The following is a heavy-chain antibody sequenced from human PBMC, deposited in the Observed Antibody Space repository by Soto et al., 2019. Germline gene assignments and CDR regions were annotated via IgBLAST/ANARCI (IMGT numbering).Heavy chain of an antibody. V-gene: IGHV4-31*03. CDR1: GGSISSGGYY. CDR3: ARGGIAAAGHNWFDP. Sequence: QVQLQESGPGLVKPSQTLSLTCTVSGGSISSGGYYWSWIRQHPGKGLEWIGYIYYSGSTYYNPSLKSRVTISVDTSKNQFSLKLSSETAADTAVYYCARGGIAAAGHNWFDPWGQGTLVTVSS. D-gene: IGHD6-13*01. CDR2: IYYSGST. J-gene: IGHJ5*02.